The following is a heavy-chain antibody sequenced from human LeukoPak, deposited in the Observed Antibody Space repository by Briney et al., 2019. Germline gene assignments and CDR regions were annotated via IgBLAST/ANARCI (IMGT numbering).Heavy chain of an antibody. CDR1: GFTFDDYA. Sequence: GRSLRLSCAASGFTFDDYAMHWVRQAPGKGLEWVSGISWNSGSIGYADSVKGRFTISRDNAKNTLYLQMTSLRGEDTALYYCAKERDYRVSTSCDYWGQGTQVTVSS. CDR3: AKERDYRVSTSCDY. V-gene: IGHV3-9*01. J-gene: IGHJ4*02. D-gene: IGHD3-10*01. CDR2: ISWNSGSI.